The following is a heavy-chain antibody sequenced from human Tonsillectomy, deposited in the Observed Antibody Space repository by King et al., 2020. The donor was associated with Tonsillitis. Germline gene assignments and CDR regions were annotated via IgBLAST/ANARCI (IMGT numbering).Heavy chain of an antibody. CDR1: GFTFSSYS. Sequence: VQLVESGGGLVQPGGSLRLSCAASGFTFSSYSMNWVRQAPGEGLEWGSYIRSSSSTIYYADSVKGRFTISRDNAKNSLSLQMNSLRAEDTAVYYCARDAGYCSGGSCYVDAFDIWGQGTMVTVSS. D-gene: IGHD2-15*01. V-gene: IGHV3-48*01. CDR3: ARDAGYCSGGSCYVDAFDI. J-gene: IGHJ3*02. CDR2: IRSSSSTI.